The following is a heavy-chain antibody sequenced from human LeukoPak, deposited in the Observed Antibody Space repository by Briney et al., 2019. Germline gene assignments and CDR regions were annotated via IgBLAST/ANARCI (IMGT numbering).Heavy chain of an antibody. Sequence: SETLSLTCAIYSESFSGYFWSWIRQPPGKGLEWIGEINYSGSTNYNPSLKSRVTISVDTSKNQFSLKLSSVTAADTAVYYCARVFRVFWSGYSAYNWFDPWGQGTLVTVSS. CDR2: INYSGST. CDR3: ARVFRVFWSGYSAYNWFDP. J-gene: IGHJ5*02. V-gene: IGHV4-34*01. CDR1: SESFSGYF. D-gene: IGHD3-3*01.